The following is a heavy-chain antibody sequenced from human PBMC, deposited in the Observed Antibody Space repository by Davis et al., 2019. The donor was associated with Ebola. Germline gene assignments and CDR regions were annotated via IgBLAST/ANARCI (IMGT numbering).Heavy chain of an antibody. CDR3: ARDPLGAAHYFDY. D-gene: IGHD1-26*01. CDR2: ISGSGGST. CDR1: GFTFSSYA. V-gene: IGHV3-23*01. Sequence: GESLKISCAASGFTFSSYAMSWVHQAPGKGLEWVSAISGSGGSTYYADSVKGRFTISRDNSKNTLYLQMNSLRAEDTAVYYCARDPLGAAHYFDYWGQGTLVTVSS. J-gene: IGHJ4*02.